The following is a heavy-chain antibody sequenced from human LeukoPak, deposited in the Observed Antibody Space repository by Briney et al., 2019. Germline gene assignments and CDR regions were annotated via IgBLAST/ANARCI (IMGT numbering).Heavy chain of an antibody. Sequence: GGSLRLSCVVSGFSFGSEAISWVRQAPGKGLEWVSAISGSGGSTYYADSVKSRFTISRDNSKNTLYLQMNSLRAEDTAVYYCAKVASLKSTVVSDWGQGTLVTVSS. CDR2: ISGSGGST. V-gene: IGHV3-23*01. J-gene: IGHJ4*02. CDR1: GFSFGSEA. D-gene: IGHD4-23*01. CDR3: AKVASLKSTVVSD.